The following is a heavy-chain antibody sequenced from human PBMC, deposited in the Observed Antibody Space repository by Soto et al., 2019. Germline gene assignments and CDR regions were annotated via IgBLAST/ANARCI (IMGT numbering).Heavy chain of an antibody. CDR3: ARGSSGWQQDRGGYFYY. CDR2: IYHSGST. J-gene: IGHJ4*02. D-gene: IGHD6-13*01. Sequence: QVQLQESGPGLVKPSGTLSLTCAVSGGSISSSNWWSWVRQPPGKGLELIGEIYHSGSTNYNPSPKSPVTLAVDKSRNQFSLNLGPLTASDTAMYSCARGSSGWQQDRGGYFYYWGQGTLVTVSS. V-gene: IGHV4-4*02. CDR1: GGSISSSNW.